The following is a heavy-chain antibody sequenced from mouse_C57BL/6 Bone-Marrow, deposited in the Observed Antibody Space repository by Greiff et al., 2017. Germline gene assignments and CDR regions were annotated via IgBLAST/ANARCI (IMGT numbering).Heavy chain of an antibody. V-gene: IGHV5-12*01. Sequence: EVQGVESGGGLVQPGGSLKLSCAASGFTFSDYYMYWVRQTPEKRLEWVAYISNGGGSTYYPDTVKGRFTISRDNAKNTLYLQMSRLKSEDTAMYYCARGGIYYDYGDVDYWGQGTTLTVSS. CDR3: ARGGIYYDYGDVDY. J-gene: IGHJ2*01. CDR2: ISNGGGST. D-gene: IGHD2-4*01. CDR1: GFTFSDYY.